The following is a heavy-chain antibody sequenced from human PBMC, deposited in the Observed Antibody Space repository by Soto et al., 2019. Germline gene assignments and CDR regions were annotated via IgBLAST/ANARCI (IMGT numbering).Heavy chain of an antibody. Sequence: EVHMLESGGGLVQPGWSLRLSCAASGFTVSSYAISWVRQTPGEGLEWVSFIRGSGGTTFYADSVKGRFTISRDNSENTLYLQMNSLRPADTAVYYCVKDLGDYIWGIYRPGSFDYWGQGTLVTVSS. CDR3: VKDLGDYIWGIYRPGSFDY. V-gene: IGHV3-23*01. J-gene: IGHJ4*02. CDR1: GFTVSSYA. CDR2: IRGSGGTT. D-gene: IGHD3-16*02.